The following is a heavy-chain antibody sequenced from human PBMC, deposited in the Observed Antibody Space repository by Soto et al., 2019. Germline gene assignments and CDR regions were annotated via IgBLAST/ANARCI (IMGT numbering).Heavy chain of an antibody. V-gene: IGHV4-38-2*02. CDR3: AKDSSGYYSFDP. CDR1: GFSISSGYF. D-gene: IGHD3-22*01. J-gene: IGHJ5*02. Sequence: PSETLSLTCAVSGFSISSGYFWGWIRQPPGKGPEWLGSIYHSGTTYYNPSVKGRVTISVDTSKNQFSLKMSSVTAADTAVYYCAKDSSGYYSFDPVAEGTLVTVSS. CDR2: IYHSGTT.